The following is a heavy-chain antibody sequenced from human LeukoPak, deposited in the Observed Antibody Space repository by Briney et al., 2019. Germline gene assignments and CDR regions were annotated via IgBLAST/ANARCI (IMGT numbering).Heavy chain of an antibody. CDR3: SRTIVIGSPFFDY. CDR2: IYYSGTT. J-gene: IGHJ4*02. D-gene: IGHD2-21*01. V-gene: IGHV4-30-4*01. Sequence: SETLSLTCAVYGGSFSGYYWSWIRQPPGKGLEWIGYIYYSGTTYYNPSLKSRATISVDTSKNQFSLKLSSVTAADTAVYYCSRTIVIGSPFFDYWGQGILVTVSS. CDR1: GGSFSGYY.